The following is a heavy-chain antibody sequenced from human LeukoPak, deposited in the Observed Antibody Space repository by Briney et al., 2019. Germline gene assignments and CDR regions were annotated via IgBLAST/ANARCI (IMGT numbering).Heavy chain of an antibody. D-gene: IGHD2-8*01. CDR1: GYSFTSYG. CDR3: AGSLGYCTSNVCYLKY. Sequence: VASVKVSCKTSGYSFTSYGITWVRQVAGQGLEWMGWISAQHGQTEYAPNSQDRVTMTTDTYTNTAYMELRSLRSDDTAVYYCAGSLGYCTSNVCYLKYWGQGTLVTVSS. CDR2: ISAQHGQT. J-gene: IGHJ4*02. V-gene: IGHV1-18*01.